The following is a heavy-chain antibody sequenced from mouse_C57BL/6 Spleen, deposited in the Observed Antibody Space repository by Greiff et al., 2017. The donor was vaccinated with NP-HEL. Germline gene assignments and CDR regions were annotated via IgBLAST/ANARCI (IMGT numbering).Heavy chain of an antibody. D-gene: IGHD1-1*01. Sequence: VQLQQSGAELVKPGASVKLSCKASGYTFTSYWMHWVKQRPGQGLEWIGMIHPNSGSTNYNEKFKSKATLTVDKSSSTAYMQLSSLTSADSAVYYCAREGDSCFDYWGQGTTLTVSS. CDR1: GYTFTSYW. J-gene: IGHJ2*01. CDR2: IHPNSGST. CDR3: AREGDSCFDY. V-gene: IGHV1-64*01.